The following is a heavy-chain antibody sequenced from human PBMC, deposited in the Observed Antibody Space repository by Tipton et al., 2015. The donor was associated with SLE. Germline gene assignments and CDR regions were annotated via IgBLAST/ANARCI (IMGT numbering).Heavy chain of an antibody. CDR2: INHSGST. J-gene: IGHJ3*02. CDR1: GGSFSDYY. CDR3: AKGGNSDAFDI. V-gene: IGHV4-34*01. D-gene: IGHD4-23*01. Sequence: TLSLTCAVYGGSFSDYYWSWIRQSPGKGLEWIGEINHSGSTNYNPSLKSRVTISVDTSKNQFSLKLSSVTAADTAVYYCAKGGNSDAFDIWGQGTMVTVSS.